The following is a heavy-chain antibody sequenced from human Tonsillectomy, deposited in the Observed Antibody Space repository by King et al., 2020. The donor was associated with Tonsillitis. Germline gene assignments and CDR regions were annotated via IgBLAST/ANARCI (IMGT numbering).Heavy chain of an antibody. CDR2: LFYTGRT. V-gene: IGHV4-39*01. CDR3: AVHNYYDSNGYYIDY. CDR1: GYSITSGLYY. Sequence: QLQESGPGLVKPSETLSLSCTVSGYSITSGLYYWGWVRQPPGKGLEWIGSLFYTGRTYYNPSLESRGTISVYTSKNQVSLNLASVTAADTAVYYCAVHNYYDSNGYYIDYWGQGTLVTVSS. D-gene: IGHD3-22*01. J-gene: IGHJ4*02.